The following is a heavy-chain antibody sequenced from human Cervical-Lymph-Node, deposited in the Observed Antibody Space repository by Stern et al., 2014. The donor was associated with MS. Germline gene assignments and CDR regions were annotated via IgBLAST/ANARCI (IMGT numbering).Heavy chain of an antibody. J-gene: IGHJ4*02. D-gene: IGHD3-16*01. CDR1: GYSFTNYD. CDR2: MNPDSVNI. CDR3: SRGTSHVDTGMIIDY. Sequence: VEMVKSGAEVRKPGASVKVSCKTYGYSFTNYDINWVRQGSGQGIEWMGWMNPDSVNIDYAHKFQGRVSMTMNTTTTTAYMQLTSLTSDDTAVYYCSRGTSHVDTGMIIDYWGQGTLVTVSS. V-gene: IGHV1-8*01.